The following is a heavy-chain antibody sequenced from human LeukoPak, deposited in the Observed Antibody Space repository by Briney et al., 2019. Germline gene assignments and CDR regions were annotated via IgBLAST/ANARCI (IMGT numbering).Heavy chain of an antibody. CDR1: GGSISSSSYY. D-gene: IGHD3-10*01. Sequence: PSETLSLTCTVSGGSISSSSYYWGWIRQPPGKGLEWIGSIYYSGSTYYNPSLKSRATMSVDPSKNQFSLKLSAVTAADTASMIRGPNHYFGLDVWGQGTTVTVSS. V-gene: IGHV4-39*07. CDR3: GPNHYFGLDV. CDR2: IYYSGST. J-gene: IGHJ6*02.